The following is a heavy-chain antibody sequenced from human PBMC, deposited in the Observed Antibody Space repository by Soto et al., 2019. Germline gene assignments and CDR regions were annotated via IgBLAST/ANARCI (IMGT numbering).Heavy chain of an antibody. Sequence: GGSLRLSCAASGFTFSTSWMDWVRQTPGKGLEWVANINQDGSEKNYVDSVKGRFTISRDNAKNSLFLQMSSLTAEDSGLYYCTRYLDFWGQGTMVNVSS. CDR3: TRYLDF. V-gene: IGHV3-7*01. CDR2: INQDGSEK. J-gene: IGHJ4*02. CDR1: GFTFSTSW.